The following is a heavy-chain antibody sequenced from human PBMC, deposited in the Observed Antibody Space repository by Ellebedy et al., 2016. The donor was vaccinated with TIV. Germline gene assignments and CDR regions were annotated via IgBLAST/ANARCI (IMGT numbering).Heavy chain of an antibody. CDR1: GYTFTSYA. CDR2: IYPYNGDT. Sequence: ASVKVSCKASGYTFTSYAMHWVRQAPGQRLEWMGWIYPYNGDTNYAQRFQGRVTMTRDTSISTGYMELSGLKSDDTAVYYCAALPYISTSSAYWGQGTLVTVSS. D-gene: IGHD6-13*01. V-gene: IGHV1-2*02. J-gene: IGHJ4*02. CDR3: AALPYISTSSAY.